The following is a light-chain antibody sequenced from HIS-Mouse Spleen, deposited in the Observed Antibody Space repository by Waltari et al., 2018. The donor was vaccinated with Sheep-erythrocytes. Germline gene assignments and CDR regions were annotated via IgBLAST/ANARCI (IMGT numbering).Light chain of an antibody. J-gene: IGKJ1*01. CDR3: QKYNSALTWT. CDR1: QCISNY. Sequence: DIQMTQSPSSLSASVGDRVTITCRANQCISNYLAWYQQKPGKVPKLLIYAASTLQSGVPSRFSGSGSGTDFTLTISSLQPEDVATYYCQKYNSALTWTFGQGTKVEIK. CDR2: AAS. V-gene: IGKV1-27*01.